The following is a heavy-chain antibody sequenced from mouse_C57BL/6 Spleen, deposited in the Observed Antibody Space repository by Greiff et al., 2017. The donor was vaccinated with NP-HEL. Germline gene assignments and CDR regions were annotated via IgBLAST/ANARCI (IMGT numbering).Heavy chain of an antibody. CDR2: IPPSDSET. J-gene: IGHJ2*01. V-gene: IGHV1-52*01. CDR3: ARCNGYYNDFDY. D-gene: IGHD2-3*01. CDR1: GHPFPSLW. Sequence: QQSCPASGHPFPSLWMHWVKPRPTLGLEWIGYIPPSDSETLYKQKFKDKATLTVDKSSSTAYMQLSSLTSEDSAVYYCARCNGYYNDFDYWGQGTTLTVSS.